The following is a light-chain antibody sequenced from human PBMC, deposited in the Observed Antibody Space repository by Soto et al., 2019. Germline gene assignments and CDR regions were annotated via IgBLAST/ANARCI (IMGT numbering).Light chain of an antibody. CDR1: QTISSW. V-gene: IGKV1-5*03. J-gene: IGKJ1*01. Sequence: DIQMTQSPVTLSGSVGERVTISCRASQTISSWLAWYQQKPGKAPKLLIYKASTLKSGVPTRFSGSGSGTEFTLTISSLQPEDFATYYCQHYNDYSVAFGQGTKVELK. CDR3: QHYNDYSVA. CDR2: KAS.